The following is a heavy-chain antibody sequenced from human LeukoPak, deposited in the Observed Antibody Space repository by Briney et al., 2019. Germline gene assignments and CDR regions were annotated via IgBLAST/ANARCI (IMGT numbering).Heavy chain of an antibody. V-gene: IGHV1-18*01. CDR1: GFTFTSSA. D-gene: IGHD3-10*01. CDR3: ARSSWFGGRSEWRWFDP. CDR2: ITTYNGNT. J-gene: IGHJ5*02. Sequence: EASVRVSCKASGFTFTSSAVQWVRQAPGQGLEWMGWITTYNGNTKYAQKFQGRVTVTTDTSTSTAYMELRSLRSGDTALYYCARSSWFGGRSEWRWFDPWGQGTLVTVSS.